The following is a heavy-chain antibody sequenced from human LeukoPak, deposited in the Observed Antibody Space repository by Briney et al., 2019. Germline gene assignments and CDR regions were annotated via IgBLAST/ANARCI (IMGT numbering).Heavy chain of an antibody. Sequence: GGSLRLSCAVSGFTFSHYAMAWVRQAPGRGLEWVSTIDGGGGNTHYADPVKGRFAISRDNSRDTLFLQMNSLRADDTAIYYCAKDVGPVLFDYWGPGTLVTVSS. CDR2: IDGGGGNT. D-gene: IGHD1-26*01. CDR3: AKDVGPVLFDY. J-gene: IGHJ4*02. CDR1: GFTFSHYA. V-gene: IGHV3-23*01.